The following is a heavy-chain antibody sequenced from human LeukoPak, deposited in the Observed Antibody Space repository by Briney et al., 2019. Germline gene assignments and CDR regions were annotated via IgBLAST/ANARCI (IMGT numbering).Heavy chain of an antibody. Sequence: PSETLSLTCAVYGGSFSGYYWSWIRQPPGKGLEWIGEINHSGSTNYNPSLKSRVTISVDTSKNQFSLKLSSVTAADTAVYYCARGAGSDGYNYWGQGTLVTVSS. D-gene: IGHD5-24*01. CDR3: ARGAGSDGYNY. J-gene: IGHJ4*02. V-gene: IGHV4-34*01. CDR2: INHSGST. CDR1: GGSFSGYY.